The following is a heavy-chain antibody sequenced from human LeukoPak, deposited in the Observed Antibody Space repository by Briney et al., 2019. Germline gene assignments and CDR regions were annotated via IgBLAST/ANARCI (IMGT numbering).Heavy chain of an antibody. CDR3: AREPYYYADYDSAFDI. V-gene: IGHV1-18*01. Sequence: ASVKVSCKASGYNFGSFGITWVRQAPGQGLDWMGWINTYNGNTNYAQRFQGRVTMTTDTYTSTAYMELRSLRTDDTAMYYCAREPYYYADYDSAFDIWGQGTMLIVSS. D-gene: IGHD3-10*01. CDR1: GYNFGSFG. CDR2: INTYNGNT. J-gene: IGHJ3*02.